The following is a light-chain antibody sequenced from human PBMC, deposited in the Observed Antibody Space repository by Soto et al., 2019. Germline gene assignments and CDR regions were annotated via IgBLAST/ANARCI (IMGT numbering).Light chain of an antibody. CDR3: TSYTSSTPFYA. V-gene: IGLV2-14*03. J-gene: IGLJ1*01. CDR1: RTDVDGCDY. Sequence: SVLTQAASVYGSPCQPIPITKNGGRTDVDGCDYVSWYQQHPGQAPQLIIYDVYNRPSGVSHRFSGSKSGDTASLTISGLQAEDEADYYCTSYTSSTPFYAFGTGTAVLVL. CDR2: DVY.